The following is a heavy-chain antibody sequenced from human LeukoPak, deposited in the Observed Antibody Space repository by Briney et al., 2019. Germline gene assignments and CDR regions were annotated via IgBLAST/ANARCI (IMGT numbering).Heavy chain of an antibody. V-gene: IGHV4-59*08. CDR2: IYYSGST. CDR3: ARALRPTVHSNWFDP. Sequence: PSETLSLTCTVSGGSISSYYWSWIRQPPGKGLEWIGYIYYSGSTNYNPSLKSRVTISVDTSKNQFSLKLSSVTAADTAVYYCARALRPTVHSNWFDPWGQGTLVTVSS. J-gene: IGHJ5*02. D-gene: IGHD4-17*01. CDR1: GGSISSYY.